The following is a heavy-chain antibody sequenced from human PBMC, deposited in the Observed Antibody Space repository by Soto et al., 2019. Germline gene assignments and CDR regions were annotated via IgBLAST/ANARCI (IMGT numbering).Heavy chain of an antibody. V-gene: IGHV3-33*01. Sequence: QVQLVESGGGVVQPGRSLRLSCAASGFTYSNYAMHWVRQAPGKGLEWVADIRHDGSKKDYADSVKGRFTISRDNSKNTLHLQMTSLRVEDTAVHYCASGVGSGSPPFDHWGQGTLVTVSS. J-gene: IGHJ4*02. D-gene: IGHD3-10*01. CDR1: GFTYSNYA. CDR3: ASGVGSGSPPFDH. CDR2: IRHDGSKK.